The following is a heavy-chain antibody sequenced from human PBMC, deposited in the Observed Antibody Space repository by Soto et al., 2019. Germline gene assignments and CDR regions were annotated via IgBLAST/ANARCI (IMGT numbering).Heavy chain of an antibody. CDR2: INHSGST. CDR1: GGSFSGYY. Sequence: SETLSLTCAVYGGSFSGYYWSWIRQPPGKGLEWIGEINHSGSTNYNPSLKSRVTISVDTSKNQFSLKLSSVTAADTAVYYCARGRGIAAAGTLHFDYWGQGTLVTVSS. V-gene: IGHV4-34*01. J-gene: IGHJ4*02. D-gene: IGHD6-13*01. CDR3: ARGRGIAAAGTLHFDY.